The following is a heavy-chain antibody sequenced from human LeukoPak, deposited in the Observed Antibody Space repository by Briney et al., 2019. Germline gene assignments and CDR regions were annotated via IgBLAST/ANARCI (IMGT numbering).Heavy chain of an antibody. J-gene: IGHJ6*02. CDR1: GFTFSSYG. D-gene: IGHD6-13*01. CDR2: ILNDGSDK. Sequence: GGSLRLSCSASGFTFSSYGMHWVRQAPGKGLEWVAGILNDGSDKDYSDSVKGRFTISRDNSKNTVYLQMNSLGPEDTAVYYCAKYKGAALYFHYGMDVWGQGTTVVVSS. CDR3: AKYKGAALYFHYGMDV. V-gene: IGHV3-30*02.